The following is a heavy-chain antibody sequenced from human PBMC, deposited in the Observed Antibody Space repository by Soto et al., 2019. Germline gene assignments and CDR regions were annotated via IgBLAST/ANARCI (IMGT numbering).Heavy chain of an antibody. J-gene: IGHJ4*02. V-gene: IGHV1-18*01. Sequence: QVQLVQSGAEVKKPGASVKVSCKASGYTFASYAISWMRQAPGQGLEWMGWISAYNGNTNYAQKLPGRVTMTTDTSTSTADMERRSLRSDDTAVYYCARDPSPPDYWGQGTLVTVSS. CDR2: ISAYNGNT. CDR3: ARDPSPPDY. CDR1: GYTFASYA.